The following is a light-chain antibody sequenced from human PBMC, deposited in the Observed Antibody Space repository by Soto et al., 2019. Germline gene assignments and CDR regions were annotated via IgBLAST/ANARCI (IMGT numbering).Light chain of an antibody. CDR2: DVS. J-gene: IGLJ3*02. Sequence: QSVLTQPASVSRSPGQSITISCTGTSSDVGAYNYVSWFQQHPGKAPRLIIYDVSNRPSGVSNRFSGSKSGNTASLTISGLQAEDEADYYCSSYTTSTTGVFGGGTKLTV. CDR1: SSDVGAYNY. V-gene: IGLV2-14*01. CDR3: SSYTTSTTGV.